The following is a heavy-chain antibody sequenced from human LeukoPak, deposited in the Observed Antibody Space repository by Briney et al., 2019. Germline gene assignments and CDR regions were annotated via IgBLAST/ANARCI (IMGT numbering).Heavy chain of an antibody. V-gene: IGHV3-7*01. CDR1: GFTFSSYW. D-gene: IGHD4-17*01. CDR3: ASSGSNTVTTGYFEY. CDR2: IKQDGSEK. J-gene: IGHJ4*02. Sequence: GGSLRLSCAASGFTFSSYWMSWVRQAPGKGLEWVANIKQDGSEKYYVDSVKGRFTISRDNAKNSLYLQMNSLRAEDTAVYYCASSGSNTVTTGYFEYWGQGTLVTVSS.